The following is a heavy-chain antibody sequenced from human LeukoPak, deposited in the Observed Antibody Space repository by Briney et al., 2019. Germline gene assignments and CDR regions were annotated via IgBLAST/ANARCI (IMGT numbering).Heavy chain of an antibody. CDR2: IKQDGSEK. CDR3: ARVGYCSGGSCSCFDP. Sequence: GGSLRLSCAASGFTFSNSWMSWVRQAPGKGLEWVANIKQDGSEKYYVDSVKGRFTISRDNAKNSLYLQMTSLRAEDTAVYYCARVGYCSGGSCSCFDPWGQGTLVTVSS. J-gene: IGHJ5*02. D-gene: IGHD2-15*01. CDR1: GFTFSNSW. V-gene: IGHV3-7*03.